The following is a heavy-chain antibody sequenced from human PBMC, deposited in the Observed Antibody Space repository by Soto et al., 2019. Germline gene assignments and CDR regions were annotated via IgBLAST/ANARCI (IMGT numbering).Heavy chain of an antibody. CDR3: AITHSVSYYAVFNY. CDR2: IYRSGTT. V-gene: IGHV4-38-2*01. D-gene: IGHD1-26*01. CDR1: NFSISSGYY. J-gene: IGHJ4*02. Sequence: SETLSLTCVVSNFSISSGYYWGLIRQSPGKVLEWIAIIYRSGTTSYTPSLKSRVTISVDPSKNQLSLMLTTVTAADTAVYYCAITHSVSYYAVFNYWGRGSLVTVSS.